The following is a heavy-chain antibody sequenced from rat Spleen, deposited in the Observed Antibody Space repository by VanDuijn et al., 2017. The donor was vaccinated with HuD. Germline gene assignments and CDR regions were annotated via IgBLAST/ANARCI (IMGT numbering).Heavy chain of an antibody. V-gene: IGHV5-20*01. CDR1: GFTSSDYG. Sequence: EVQLVESGGGLVQPGRSMKLSCAASGFTSSDYGMAWVLQAPTKGLEWVASISYDGGSTYYRDSVKGRFTISRDNAKSTLYLQMESLRSEDTATYYCAKDLDYSGDNWFGYWGQGTLVTVSS. J-gene: IGHJ3*01. D-gene: IGHD1-1*01. CDR2: ISYDGGST. CDR3: AKDLDYSGDNWFGY.